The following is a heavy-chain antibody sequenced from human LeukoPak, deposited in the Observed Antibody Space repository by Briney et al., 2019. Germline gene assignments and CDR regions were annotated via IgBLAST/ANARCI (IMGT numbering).Heavy chain of an antibody. CDR3: ARDRTASGYLDY. V-gene: IGHV3-53*01. CDR1: GFTVSSNY. Sequence: PGGSLRLSCAASGFTVSSNYMSWVRQAPGKGLEWVSVIYSGGSTYYADSVKGRFTISRDNSKNTLYLQMSSLRAEDTAVYYCARDRTASGYLDYWGQGTLVTVSS. D-gene: IGHD3-22*01. J-gene: IGHJ4*02. CDR2: IYSGGST.